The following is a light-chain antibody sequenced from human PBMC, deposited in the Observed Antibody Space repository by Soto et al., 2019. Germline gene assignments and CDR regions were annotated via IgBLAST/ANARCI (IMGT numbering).Light chain of an antibody. CDR1: SSNIGAGYD. Sequence: QSVLTQPPSVSGAPGQRVTISCTGSSSNIGAGYDVHWYQQLPGTAPKLLIYGNSNRPSGVPDRFSGSKSGTSASLAITGLQAEDEADYYCQSYDSILSCVVFGAGTKLTVL. CDR2: GNS. CDR3: QSYDSILSCVV. V-gene: IGLV1-40*01. J-gene: IGLJ2*01.